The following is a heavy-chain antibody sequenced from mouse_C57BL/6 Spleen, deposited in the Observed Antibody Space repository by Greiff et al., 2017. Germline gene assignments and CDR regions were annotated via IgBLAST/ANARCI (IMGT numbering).Heavy chain of an antibody. D-gene: IGHD1-1*01. CDR3: TRGVTTVVAPFAY. CDR2: IVPETGGT. CDR1: GYTFTDYE. J-gene: IGHJ3*01. Sequence: QVQLQQSGAELVRPGASVTLSCKASGYTFTDYEMHWVKQTPVHGLEWIGAIVPETGGTAYNQKFKGKAILTADKSSSTAYMELRSLTSEDSAVYYCTRGVTTVVAPFAYWGQGTLVTVSA. V-gene: IGHV1-15*01.